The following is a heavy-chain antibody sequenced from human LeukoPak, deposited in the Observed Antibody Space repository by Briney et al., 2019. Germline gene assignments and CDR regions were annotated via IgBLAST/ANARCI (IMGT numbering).Heavy chain of an antibody. D-gene: IGHD3-9*01. J-gene: IGHJ3*02. CDR1: GFTVSSNY. CDR3: AKDLLTILSFDI. Sequence: GGSLRLSCAASGFTVSSNYMSWVRQAPGKGLEWVSVMYSGGSTYYADSVKGRFAISRDHSKNMVYLQMNGLRAEDTAVYYCAKDLLTILSFDIWGQGTMVTVSS. CDR2: MYSGGST. V-gene: IGHV3-53*01.